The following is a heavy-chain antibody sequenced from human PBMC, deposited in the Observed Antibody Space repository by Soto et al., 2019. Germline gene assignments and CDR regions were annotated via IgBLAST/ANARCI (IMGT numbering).Heavy chain of an antibody. J-gene: IGHJ5*02. CDR3: ARERRGGYWVDP. CDR2: IYYSGST. CDR1: GGSILSSDYY. Sequence: SETLSLTCTVSGGSILSSDYYWSWIRQPPGKGLEWIGYIYYSGSTYYNPSLKSRVTISVDTSKNQFSLKLSSVTAADTAVYDCARERRGGYWVDPGVQGTRVTVSS. V-gene: IGHV4-30-4*01.